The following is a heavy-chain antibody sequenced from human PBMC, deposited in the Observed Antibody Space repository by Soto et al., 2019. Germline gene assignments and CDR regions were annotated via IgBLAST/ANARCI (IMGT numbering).Heavy chain of an antibody. CDR2: IYYSGST. V-gene: IGHV4-30-4*01. CDR3: ARWLGYGPHFDY. CDR1: GGSISSGDYY. D-gene: IGHD5-12*01. J-gene: IGHJ4*02. Sequence: LSLTCTVSGGSISSGDYYWSWIRQPPGKGLEWIGYIYYSGSTYYNPSLKSRVTISVDTSKNQFSLKLSSVTAADTAVYYCARWLGYGPHFDYWGQVTLVTVSS.